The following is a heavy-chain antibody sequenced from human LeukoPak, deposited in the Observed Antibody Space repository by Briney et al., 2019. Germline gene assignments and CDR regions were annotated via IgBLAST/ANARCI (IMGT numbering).Heavy chain of an antibody. V-gene: IGHV3-53*05. Sequence: GGSLRLSCAASGFTVSSNYMSWVRQAPGKGLEWVSVKYSGGSTYYADSVKGRFTISRDNSKNTLYLQMNSLRAEDTAVYHCARDWNAGGYYFDYWGQGTLVTVSS. J-gene: IGHJ4*02. CDR3: ARDWNAGGYYFDY. CDR2: KYSGGST. CDR1: GFTVSSNY. D-gene: IGHD1-1*01.